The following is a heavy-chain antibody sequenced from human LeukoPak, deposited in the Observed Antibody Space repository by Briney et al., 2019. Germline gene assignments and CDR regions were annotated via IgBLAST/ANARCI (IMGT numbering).Heavy chain of an antibody. CDR3: AAPDPTYYDFWSGYYAFDI. CDR1: GFTFDDYG. V-gene: IGHV3-20*04. D-gene: IGHD3-3*01. Sequence: GGSLRLSCAASGFTFDDYGMSWVRQAPGKGLEWVSGINWNGGSTGYADSVKGRFTISRDNSKNTLYLQMNSLRAEDTAVYYCAAPDPTYYDFWSGYYAFDIWGQGTMVTVSS. J-gene: IGHJ3*02. CDR2: INWNGGST.